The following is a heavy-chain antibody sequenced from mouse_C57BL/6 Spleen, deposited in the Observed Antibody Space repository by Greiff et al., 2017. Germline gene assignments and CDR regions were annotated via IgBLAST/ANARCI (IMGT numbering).Heavy chain of an antibody. V-gene: IGHV1-80*01. CDR3: ARSRDYLYAMDY. CDR2: IYPGDGDT. Sequence: QVQLKESGAELVKPGASVKISCKASGYAFSSYWMNWVKQRPGKGLEWIGQIYPGDGDTNYNGKFKGKATLTADKSSSTAYMQLSSLTSEDSAVYFCARSRDYLYAMDYWGQGTSVTVSS. D-gene: IGHD2-4*01. J-gene: IGHJ4*01. CDR1: GYAFSSYW.